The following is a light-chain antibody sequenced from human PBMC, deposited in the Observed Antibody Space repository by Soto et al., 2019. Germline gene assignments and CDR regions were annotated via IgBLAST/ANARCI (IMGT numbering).Light chain of an antibody. CDR3: QQYGGSPPYT. CDR2: GTS. J-gene: IGKJ2*01. CDR1: QSVDSRY. V-gene: IGKV3-20*01. Sequence: EIVLTQSPGTLSLSPGERATLSCRASQSVDSRYLAWYLQKPGQAPRLLIYGTSSRATGIPDRFSGSGSGTDFTLTITRLAPEDFAVYYCQQYGGSPPYTFGQGTNLEIK.